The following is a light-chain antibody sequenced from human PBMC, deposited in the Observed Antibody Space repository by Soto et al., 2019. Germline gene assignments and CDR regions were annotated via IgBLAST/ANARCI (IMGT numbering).Light chain of an antibody. Sequence: EIVMTQSPATLSVSPGERATLSCRASQSVSDNLAWFQQKPGQAPRLLIYGASTRATGIPARFSGSGSGTEFTLTISSLQSEDFAVYYCQQYYNWPLWTFGQGTKVEIK. V-gene: IGKV3-15*01. CDR3: QQYYNWPLWT. CDR2: GAS. J-gene: IGKJ1*01. CDR1: QSVSDN.